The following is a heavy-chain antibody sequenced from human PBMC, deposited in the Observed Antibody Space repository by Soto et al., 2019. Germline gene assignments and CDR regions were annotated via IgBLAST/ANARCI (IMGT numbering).Heavy chain of an antibody. CDR2: IYQSGSA. Sequence: QVQLQESGPGLVKPSQTLSLTCTVSGGSINSGGYYWTWIRQHPGKGLEWIGHIYQSGSAYYNPSLKSRVTMSVDTSKNQFSLKLTSVTAADTAVYYCARTARATVTMGGYYYHDMDVWGQGTTVTVSS. J-gene: IGHJ6*02. CDR1: GGSINSGGYY. V-gene: IGHV4-31*03. CDR3: ARTARATVTMGGYYYHDMDV. D-gene: IGHD4-17*01.